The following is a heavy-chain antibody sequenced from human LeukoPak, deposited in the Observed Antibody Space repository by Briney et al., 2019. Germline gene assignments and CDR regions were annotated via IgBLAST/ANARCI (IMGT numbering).Heavy chain of an antibody. V-gene: IGHV4-61*02. Sequence: SQTLSLTCTVSGGSISSGSYYWSWIRQPAGKGLEWIGRIYTSGSTNYNPSLKSRVTISVDTSKNQFSLKLSSVTAADTAVCYCARTPGSSGYYYYYYYMDVWGKGTTVTVS. CDR1: GGSISSGSYY. D-gene: IGHD3-22*01. J-gene: IGHJ6*03. CDR2: IYTSGST. CDR3: ARTPGSSGYYYYYYYMDV.